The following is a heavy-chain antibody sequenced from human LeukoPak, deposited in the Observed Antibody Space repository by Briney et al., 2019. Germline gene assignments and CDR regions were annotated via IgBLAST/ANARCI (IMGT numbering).Heavy chain of an antibody. Sequence: PSETLSLTCTVSGGSISSYYWSWIRQPPGKGLEWIGYIYYSGSTNYNPSLKSRVTISVDTSKNQFSLKLSSVTAADTAVYYCARAKQWLAPFDYWGQGTLVTVSS. D-gene: IGHD6-19*01. V-gene: IGHV4-59*01. CDR2: IYYSGST. CDR1: GGSISSYY. CDR3: ARAKQWLAPFDY. J-gene: IGHJ4*02.